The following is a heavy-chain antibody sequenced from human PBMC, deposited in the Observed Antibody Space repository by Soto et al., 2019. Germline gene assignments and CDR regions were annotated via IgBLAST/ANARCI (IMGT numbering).Heavy chain of an antibody. CDR1: GGSRNNYL. CDR2: IHVTGST. V-gene: IGHV4-59*04. Sequence: PSETLSLTCTVSGGSRNNYLWSWIRQTPGGGLQWIGYIHVTGSTYYDPSLRSRVTMSVDTSKNQFSLKLNSVTAADTAVYYCARQQSDSSAYTTYFDYWGQGALVTVSS. D-gene: IGHD3-22*01. J-gene: IGHJ4*02. CDR3: ARQQSDSSAYTTYFDY.